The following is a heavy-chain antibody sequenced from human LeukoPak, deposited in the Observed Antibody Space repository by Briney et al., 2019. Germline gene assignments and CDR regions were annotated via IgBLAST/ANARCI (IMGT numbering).Heavy chain of an antibody. CDR3: ARERSINMVRGASYGMDV. J-gene: IGHJ6*02. V-gene: IGHV4-30-2*01. Sequence: PSETLSLTCAVSGGSISSGGYSWTWIRRPPGKGLEWIGYRSHSGNTYYNPSLQSRVTISVDRSKNQFSLKLSSVTAADTAVYYCARERSINMVRGASYGMDVWGQGITVTVSS. D-gene: IGHD3-10*01. CDR1: GGSISSGGYS. CDR2: RSHSGNT.